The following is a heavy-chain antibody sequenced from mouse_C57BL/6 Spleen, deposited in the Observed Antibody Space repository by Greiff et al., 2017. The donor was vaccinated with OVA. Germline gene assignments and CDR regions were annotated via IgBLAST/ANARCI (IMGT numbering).Heavy chain of an antibody. CDR3: ARDAVTTDY. CDR1: GFTFSSYA. J-gene: IGHJ2*01. D-gene: IGHD2-2*01. CDR2: ISDGGSYT. Sequence: EVNVVESGGGLVKPGGSLKLSCAASGFTFSSYAMSWVRQTPEKRLEWVATISDGGSYTYYPDNVKGRFTISRDNAKNNLYLQMSHLKSEDTAMYYCARDAVTTDYWGQGTTLTVSS. V-gene: IGHV5-4*01.